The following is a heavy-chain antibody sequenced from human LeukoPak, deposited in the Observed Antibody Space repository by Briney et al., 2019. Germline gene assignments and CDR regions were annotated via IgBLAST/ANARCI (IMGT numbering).Heavy chain of an antibody. J-gene: IGHJ6*03. D-gene: IGHD3-22*01. CDR2: MNPNSGNT. CDR3: ARVGGHDSSGYYLWYYYYYYMDV. V-gene: IGHV1-8*01. CDR1: GYTFTSYD. Sequence: ASVKVSCKASGYTFTSYDINWVRQATGQGLEWMGWMNPNSGNTGYAQKFQGRVTMTRNTSISTAYMELSSLRSEDTAVYYCARVGGHDSSGYYLWYYYYYYMDVWGKGTTVTISS.